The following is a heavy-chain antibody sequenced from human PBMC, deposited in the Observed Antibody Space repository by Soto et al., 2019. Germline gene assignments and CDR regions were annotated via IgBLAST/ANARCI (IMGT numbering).Heavy chain of an antibody. J-gene: IGHJ4*02. D-gene: IGHD1-1*01. CDR3: AKKVNSGQESQYLDY. CDR2: LRTTGGGSNT. V-gene: IGHV3-23*01. CDR1: EFAFGSYS. Sequence: GEFLRLSSEGSEFAFGSYSVTCFHQDKWEGLEWVAGLRTTGGGSNTYYEESVKGQVTISRDTSNNIMILQMNSLTAEDTAIYYCAKKVNSGQESQYLDYWGQGTLVTVSS.